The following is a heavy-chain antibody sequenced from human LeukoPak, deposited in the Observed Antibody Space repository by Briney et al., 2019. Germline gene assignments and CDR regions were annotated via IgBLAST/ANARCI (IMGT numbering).Heavy chain of an antibody. Sequence: PGGSLRLSCAASGYTFSIYWMNWARQAPGKGLEWVASIKQDGSETYYMESVQGRFTISRDNDMNFLYLQLSSLRAEDTAVYYCTRENSGSLSLEYWGQGTLVTVSS. J-gene: IGHJ4*02. D-gene: IGHD1-26*01. CDR2: IKQDGSET. CDR1: GYTFSIYW. V-gene: IGHV3-7*01. CDR3: TRENSGSLSLEY.